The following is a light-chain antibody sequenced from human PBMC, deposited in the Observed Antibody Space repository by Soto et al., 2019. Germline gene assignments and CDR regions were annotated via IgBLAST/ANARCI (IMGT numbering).Light chain of an antibody. CDR3: SSYTSSSTYV. CDR1: GSDVGGYNY. Sequence: QPRGTQPASVSVSPGQSITISCTGTGSDVGGYNYVSWYQQHPGKAPKLMIYEVSNRPSGVSNRFSGSKSGNTASLTISGLQAEDEADYYCSSYTSSSTYVFGTGTKVTVL. J-gene: IGLJ1*01. V-gene: IGLV2-14*01. CDR2: EVS.